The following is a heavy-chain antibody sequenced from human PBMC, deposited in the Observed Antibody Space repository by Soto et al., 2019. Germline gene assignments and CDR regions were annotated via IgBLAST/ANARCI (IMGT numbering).Heavy chain of an antibody. CDR3: ARDASYWYFDL. J-gene: IGHJ2*01. CDR1: GFTVSSND. D-gene: IGHD3-16*01. CDR2: IYSGGST. V-gene: IGHV3-66*01. Sequence: EVQLVESGGGLVQPGGSLRLSCAASGFTVSSNDMSWVRQAPGKGLQWVSVIYSGGSTYYADSVKGRLSISRDDSKNTVYLQMNSLRVEDTAVYYCARDASYWYFDLWGRGTLVTVFS.